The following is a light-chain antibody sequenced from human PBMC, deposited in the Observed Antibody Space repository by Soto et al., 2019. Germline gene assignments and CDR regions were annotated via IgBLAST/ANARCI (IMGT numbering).Light chain of an antibody. J-gene: IGLJ1*01. V-gene: IGLV2-8*01. CDR1: SSDVGGYNY. CDR2: EVS. Sequence: QSVLTQPPSASGSPGQSVTISCTGTSSDVGGYNYVSWYQQHPGKAPKLMIYEVSKRPSGVPDRFSGSKSGNTASLTVSGLQAEDEADPYCASWDDSLNAPVFGNGTKVTV. CDR3: ASWDDSLNAPV.